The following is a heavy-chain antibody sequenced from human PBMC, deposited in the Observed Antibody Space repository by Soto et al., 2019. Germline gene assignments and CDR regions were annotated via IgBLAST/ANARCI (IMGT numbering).Heavy chain of an antibody. Sequence: EVQLVESGGGLVKPGGSLRLSCAASGFTFSNAWMNWVHQAPGKGLEWVGRIKSKTDGGTTDYAAPVKGRFTISRDDSKNTLCLQMNSLKTEDTAVYYCTAQAGGYSGYDLDYWGQGTLVTVSS. D-gene: IGHD5-12*01. V-gene: IGHV3-15*07. CDR3: TAQAGGYSGYDLDY. CDR1: GFTFSNAW. J-gene: IGHJ4*02. CDR2: IKSKTDGGTT.